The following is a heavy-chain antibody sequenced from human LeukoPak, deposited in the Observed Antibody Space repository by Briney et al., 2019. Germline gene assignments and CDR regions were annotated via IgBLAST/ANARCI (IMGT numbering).Heavy chain of an antibody. CDR2: IHNSGTT. CDR1: GGPFSGYF. D-gene: IGHD3-10*01. CDR3: ARRYYYNLGSFPFDF. Sequence: SETLSLTCAVSGGPFSGYFWSWIRQSSGKGLEWIGEIHNSGTTNYNPSLNSRVTISEDTSRNQFYLNLSSVTAADTAVYYCARRYYYNLGSFPFDFWGQGTLVTVSS. J-gene: IGHJ4*02. V-gene: IGHV4-34*01.